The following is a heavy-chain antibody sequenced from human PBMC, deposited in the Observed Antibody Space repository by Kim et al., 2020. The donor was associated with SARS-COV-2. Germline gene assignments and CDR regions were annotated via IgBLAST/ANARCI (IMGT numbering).Heavy chain of an antibody. CDR2: IKQDGSEK. Sequence: GGSLRLSCAASGFTFSSYWMSWVRQAPGKGLEWVANIKQDGSEKYYVDSVKGRFTISRYNAKNSLYLQMNSLRAEDTAVYYCARELTMIVVASAAAFDIWGQGIMVTVSS. CDR3: ARELTMIVVASAAAFDI. D-gene: IGHD3-22*01. V-gene: IGHV3-7*05. CDR1: GFTFSSYW. J-gene: IGHJ3*02.